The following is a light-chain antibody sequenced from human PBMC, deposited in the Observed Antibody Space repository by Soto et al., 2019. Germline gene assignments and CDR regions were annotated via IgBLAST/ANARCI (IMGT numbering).Light chain of an antibody. CDR2: GAS. J-gene: IGKJ5*01. Sequence: EIVMTQSPATLSVSPGERATLSCTASQSVSSTLAWYQQRPGQAPRLLIYGASTRATGIPARFSGSGSGTEFTLTISRLEPEDFALYYCQHYVERSPITFGQGTRLEIK. CDR3: QHYVERSPIT. V-gene: IGKV3-15*01. CDR1: QSVSST.